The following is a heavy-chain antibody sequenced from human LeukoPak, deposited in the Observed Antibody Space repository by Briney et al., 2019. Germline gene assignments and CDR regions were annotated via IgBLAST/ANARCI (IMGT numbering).Heavy chain of an antibody. V-gene: IGHV1-69*01. CDR1: VCTFSSYV. D-gene: IGHD3-10*01. J-gene: IGHJ6*02. CDR2: IIPIFGTA. Sequence: SSVPVSFKATVCTFSSYVISWVRQAAGQGVAWMGGIIPIFGTANYAQKFQGRVTITADESTSTAYLELSSLRSEDTAVYYCARTKNYYGSGSAPPKLSNYYYYYGMDVWGQGTTVTVSS. CDR3: ARTKNYYGSGSAPPKLSNYYYYYGMDV.